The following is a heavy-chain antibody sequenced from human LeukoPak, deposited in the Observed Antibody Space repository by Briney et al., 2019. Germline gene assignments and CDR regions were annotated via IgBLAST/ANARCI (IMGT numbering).Heavy chain of an antibody. CDR2: TGVSGS. D-gene: IGHD3-10*01. CDR1: GFTFSSSA. V-gene: IGHV3-23*01. Sequence: PGGSLRLSCAASGFTFSSSAMTWVRQVLGKGLEWVSTTGVSGSYYADSVKGRFTISWDNSKNTLYLQMNSLRAEDTAVYYCARCYTYGTTWFGGLDVWGQGTTVTVSS. J-gene: IGHJ6*02. CDR3: ARCYTYGTTWFGGLDV.